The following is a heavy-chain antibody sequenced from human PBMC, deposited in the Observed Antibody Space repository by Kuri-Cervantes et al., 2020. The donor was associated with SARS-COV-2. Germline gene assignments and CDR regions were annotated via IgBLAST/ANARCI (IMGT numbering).Heavy chain of an antibody. J-gene: IGHJ4*02. CDR1: GGSISSSSYY. CDR3: ARVLYSSSWGLDC. CDR2: IYYSGST. D-gene: IGHD6-13*01. V-gene: IGHV4-39*07. Sequence: SETLSLTCTVSGGSISSSSYYWGWIRQPPGKGLEWIGSIYYSGSTYYNPSLKSRVTISVDTSKNQFSLKLSSVTAADTAVYYCARVLYSSSWGLDCWGQGTRVTGYS.